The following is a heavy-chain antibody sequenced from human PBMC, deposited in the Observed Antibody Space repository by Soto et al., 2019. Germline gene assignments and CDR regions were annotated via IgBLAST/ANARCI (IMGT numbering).Heavy chain of an antibody. CDR3: ARSPQTHSYAQFDS. J-gene: IGHJ4*02. CDR1: GGSFSGYY. D-gene: IGHD3-16*01. CDR2: INHSGST. Sequence: SETLSLTCAVYGGSFSGYYWSWIRQPPGKGLEWIGDINHSGSTNYNPSLKSRVTMSIDTSKNQFSLRLSSVTAADTAVYFCARSPQTHSYAQFDSWGQGSLVTVSS. V-gene: IGHV4-34*01.